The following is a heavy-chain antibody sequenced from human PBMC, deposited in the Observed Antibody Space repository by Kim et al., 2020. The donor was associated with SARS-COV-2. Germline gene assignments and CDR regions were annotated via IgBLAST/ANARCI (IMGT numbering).Heavy chain of an antibody. CDR1: GFTFSSYW. CDR2: IKQDGSEK. D-gene: IGHD3-10*01. V-gene: IGHV3-7*01. CDR3: ARAFRITMVRGYSWFDP. Sequence: GGSLRLSCAASGFTFSSYWMSWVRQAPGKGLEWVANIKQDGSEKYYVDSVKGRFTISRDNAKNSLYLQMNSLRAEDTAVYYCARAFRITMVRGYSWFDPWGQGTLVTVSS. J-gene: IGHJ5*02.